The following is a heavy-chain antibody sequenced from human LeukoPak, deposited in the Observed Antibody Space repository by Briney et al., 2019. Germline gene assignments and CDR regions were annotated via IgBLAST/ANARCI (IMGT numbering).Heavy chain of an antibody. CDR1: GFTFSSYW. J-gene: IGHJ4*02. Sequence: GGSLRLSCAASGFTFSSYWMHWVRQAPGRGLVWVSRINSDGSSTSYADSVKGRFTISRDTSKNTLHLQMDSLRVEDTAMYYCARYYGSGSLDYWGQGTLVTVSS. CDR3: ARYYGSGSLDY. D-gene: IGHD3-10*01. V-gene: IGHV3-74*01. CDR2: INSDGSST.